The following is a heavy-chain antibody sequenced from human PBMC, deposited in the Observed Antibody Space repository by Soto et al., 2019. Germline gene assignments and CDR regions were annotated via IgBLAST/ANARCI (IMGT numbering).Heavy chain of an antibody. Sequence: EVQLLESGGGLVQPGGSLRLSCAASGFRFSTYAMSWVRQAPGKGLEWVSATSGSGGSTYYADSVKGRFSISRDNSKNTLYLQMNSLRAEDTAVYFCAKGVNYYDRSGYYSYYYNGMDVWGQGTTVTVSS. V-gene: IGHV3-23*01. J-gene: IGHJ6*02. CDR2: TSGSGGST. D-gene: IGHD3-22*01. CDR3: AKGVNYYDRSGYYSYYYNGMDV. CDR1: GFRFSTYA.